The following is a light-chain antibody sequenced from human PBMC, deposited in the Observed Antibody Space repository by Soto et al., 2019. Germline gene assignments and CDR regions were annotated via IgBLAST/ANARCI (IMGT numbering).Light chain of an antibody. J-gene: IGKJ2*01. V-gene: IGKV3-15*01. CDR1: QSVTSN. CDR3: QQYYNWPYT. Sequence: EIVMTQSPATLSVSPGEGATLSCRASQSVTSNLAWYQQQPGQAPRLLIYGTSTRATGIPARLSGSGSGTEFTLTISSLQSEDFAVYYCQQYYNWPYTFGRGTKLEIK. CDR2: GTS.